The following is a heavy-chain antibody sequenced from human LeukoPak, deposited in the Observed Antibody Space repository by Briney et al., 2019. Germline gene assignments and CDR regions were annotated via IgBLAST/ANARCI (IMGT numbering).Heavy chain of an antibody. CDR3: ASKPEWELLWSGAFDI. V-gene: IGHV3-7*01. CDR2: IKQDGSEK. Sequence: PGGSLRLSCAASGFTFSSYWMSWVRQAPGKGLEWVANIKQDGSEKYYVDSVKGRFTISRDNAKNSLYLQMNSLRAEDTAVYYCASKPEWELLWSGAFDIWGQGTMVTVSS. J-gene: IGHJ3*02. D-gene: IGHD1-26*01. CDR1: GFTFSSYW.